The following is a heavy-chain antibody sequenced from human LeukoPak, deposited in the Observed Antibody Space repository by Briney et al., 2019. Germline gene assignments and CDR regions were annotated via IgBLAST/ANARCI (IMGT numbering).Heavy chain of an antibody. Sequence: GTSVKVSCKTSGYTFTGYFLNWVRQAPGQGLEWMGRINPNSGGTNYAQKFQGRVTMTRDTSISTAYMELSRLRSDDTAVYYCARDPVDDYYDSSGYYPDWGQGTLVTVSS. CDR1: GYTFTGYF. V-gene: IGHV1-2*02. J-gene: IGHJ4*02. CDR2: INPNSGGT. CDR3: ARDPVDDYYDSSGYYPD. D-gene: IGHD3-22*01.